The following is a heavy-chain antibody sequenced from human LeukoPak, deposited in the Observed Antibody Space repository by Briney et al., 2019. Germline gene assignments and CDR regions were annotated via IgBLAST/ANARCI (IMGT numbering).Heavy chain of an antibody. D-gene: IGHD5-18*01. Sequence: PSETLSLTCAVYGGSFSGYYWSWIRQPPGKGLEWIGEINRSGSTNYNPSLKSRVTISVDTSKNQFSLKLSSVTAADTAVYYCARESGYSYGTAIYYYYYMDVWGKGTTVTVSS. V-gene: IGHV4-34*01. CDR1: GGSFSGYY. CDR3: ARESGYSYGTAIYYYYYMDV. J-gene: IGHJ6*03. CDR2: INRSGST.